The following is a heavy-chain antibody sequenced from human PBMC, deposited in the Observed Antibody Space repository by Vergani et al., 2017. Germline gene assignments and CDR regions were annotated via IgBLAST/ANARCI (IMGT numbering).Heavy chain of an antibody. V-gene: IGHV3-15*01. J-gene: IGHJ4*02. Sequence: EVRVGGWGGGWKKPGGSLRPSFVVPGITFKNAWTNGVRQAPGKGLEWIGRIRGKNDGGTADYPAPLKGRFTISRDDSKDSAFLLVTNLKTEDTAVYFCYTDYHDYWGQGTLVTVSS. D-gene: IGHD2-2*02. CDR1: GITFKNAW. CDR3: YTDYHDY. CDR2: IRGKNDGGTA.